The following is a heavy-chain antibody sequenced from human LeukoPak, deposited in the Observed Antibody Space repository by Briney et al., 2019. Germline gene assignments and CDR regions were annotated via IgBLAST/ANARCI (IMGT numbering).Heavy chain of an antibody. CDR3: ARQYRVYDILTGYYGGYFDY. J-gene: IGHJ4*02. Sequence: PSETLSLTCTVSGGSISSYYWSWIRQPPGKGLEWIGYIYYSGSTNYNPSLKSRVTISVDTSKSQFSLKLSSVTAADTAVYYCARQYRVYDILTGYYGGYFDYWGQGTLVTVSS. V-gene: IGHV4-59*08. CDR1: GGSISSYY. CDR2: IYYSGST. D-gene: IGHD3-9*01.